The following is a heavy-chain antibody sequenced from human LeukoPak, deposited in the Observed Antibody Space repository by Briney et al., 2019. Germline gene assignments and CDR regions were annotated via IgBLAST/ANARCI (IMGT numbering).Heavy chain of an antibody. D-gene: IGHD2-2*01. J-gene: IGHJ4*02. CDR2: INHSGST. Sequence: SETLSLTCAVYGGSFSGYYWSWIRQPPGKGLEWIGEINHSGSTNYNPSLKSRVTISVDTSKNQFSLKLSSVTAADTAVYYCAGGYCSSTSCSPFDYWGQGTLVTVSS. V-gene: IGHV4-34*01. CDR1: GGSFSGYY. CDR3: AGGYCSSTSCSPFDY.